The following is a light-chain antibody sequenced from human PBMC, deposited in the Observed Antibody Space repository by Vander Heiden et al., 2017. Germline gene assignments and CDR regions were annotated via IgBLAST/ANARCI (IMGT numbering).Light chain of an antibody. J-gene: IGKJ1*01. CDR3: LQDHVFPWT. CDR2: VVS. Sequence: GDRVTITCRASPDIGNDLSWYQQKPGKAPKVLIFVVSSLQGGVPSRFSGSGFGTDFTLTITSLQPEDFATYYCLQDHVFPWTLGQGTKVEVK. V-gene: IGKV1-6*01. CDR1: PDIGND.